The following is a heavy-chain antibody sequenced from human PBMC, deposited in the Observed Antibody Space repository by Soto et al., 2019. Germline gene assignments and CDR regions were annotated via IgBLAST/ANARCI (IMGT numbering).Heavy chain of an antibody. CDR1: GGSIGSGDYY. V-gene: IGHV4-30-4*01. D-gene: IGHD1-26*01. CDR3: ARDSRRRADSGTRPLYYFDY. Sequence: QVQLKESGPGLVKPSQTLSLTCSVSGGSIGSGDYYWSWVRQSPGKGLEWIGYIYYTGNTYYNPSLGSRVTFSVDTSQNQLSLRLSDVTVADTAVYYCARDSRRRADSGTRPLYYFDYWGQGPLVTVSS. J-gene: IGHJ4*02. CDR2: IYYTGNT.